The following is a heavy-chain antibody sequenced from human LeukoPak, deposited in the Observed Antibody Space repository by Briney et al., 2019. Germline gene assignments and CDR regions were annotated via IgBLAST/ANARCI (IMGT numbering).Heavy chain of an antibody. Sequence: GWSLRLSCAASGFTFNSYPMSWVRQAPWERLQWVSGISDSGGNTYYADSVRGRFTISRDNSKNTLYLQMNSLRAEDTAVYYCARHRSSWLIDYWGQGTLVTVSS. CDR3: ARHRSSWLIDY. V-gene: IGHV3-23*01. D-gene: IGHD6-6*01. CDR2: ISDSGGNT. CDR1: GFTFNSYP. J-gene: IGHJ4*02.